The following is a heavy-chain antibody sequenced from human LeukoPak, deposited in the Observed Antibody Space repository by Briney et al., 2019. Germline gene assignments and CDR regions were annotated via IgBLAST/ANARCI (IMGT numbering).Heavy chain of an antibody. D-gene: IGHD4-23*01. Sequence: GGSLRLSCAASGFTVSSDHMSWVRQAPGKGLEWVSVIYADGSTAYADSVKGRFTISRGKSKNTLYLQMSSLRAEDTAVYYCTKEYGGNFFDYWGQGTLVTVSS. J-gene: IGHJ4*02. CDR2: IYADGST. V-gene: IGHV3-66*01. CDR3: TKEYGGNFFDY. CDR1: GFTVSSDH.